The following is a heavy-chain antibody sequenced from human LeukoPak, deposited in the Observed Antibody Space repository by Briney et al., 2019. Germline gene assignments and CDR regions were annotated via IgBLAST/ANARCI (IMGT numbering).Heavy chain of an antibody. Sequence: PGGSLRLSCAASGFTFSSYAMSWVRQAPGKGLEWVSAISGSGGSTYYADSVKGRFTISRDNAKNSLYLQMNSLRAENTAVYYCARVEVSGEDYYYYMDVWGKGTTVTISS. CDR2: ISGSGGST. V-gene: IGHV3-23*01. J-gene: IGHJ6*03. CDR3: ARVEVSGEDYYYYMDV. D-gene: IGHD7-27*01. CDR1: GFTFSSYA.